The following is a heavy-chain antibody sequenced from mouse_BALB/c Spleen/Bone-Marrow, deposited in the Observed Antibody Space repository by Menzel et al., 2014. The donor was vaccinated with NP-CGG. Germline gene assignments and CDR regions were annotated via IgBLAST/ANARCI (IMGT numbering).Heavy chain of an antibody. Sequence: LVESGPELVKPGASVKMSCKASGYTFTRYVIHWVRQKPGQGLDWIGYINPYNEGSKYNEKFKGEATLTSDKSSHTAYMELSSLTSDDSAVYYRARERDYGDYFDYWGQGTTLTVSS. CDR3: ARERDYGDYFDY. J-gene: IGHJ2*01. D-gene: IGHD1-1*01. CDR1: GYTFTRYV. V-gene: IGHV1-14*01. CDR2: INPYNEGS.